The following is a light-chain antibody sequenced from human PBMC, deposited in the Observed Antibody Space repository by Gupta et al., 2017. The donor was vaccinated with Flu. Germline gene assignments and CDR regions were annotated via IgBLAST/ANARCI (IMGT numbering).Light chain of an antibody. V-gene: IGLV3-1*01. Sequence: SYDLTQPPSVSVSPGQTASITCSGDKLGDIYVSWYQQRPGQSPVLVMYKDTQRPSGTPERFSGSNSGNTATLTISGTQARAEDDYDCQAGDSGTCGFGGGTKLTVL. CDR2: KDT. CDR1: KLGDIY. CDR3: QAGDSGTCG. J-gene: IGLJ2*01.